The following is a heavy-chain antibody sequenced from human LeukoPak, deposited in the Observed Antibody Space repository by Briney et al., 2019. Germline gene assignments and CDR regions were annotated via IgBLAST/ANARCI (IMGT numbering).Heavy chain of an antibody. J-gene: IGHJ4*02. CDR1: GFTFDDYA. CDR2: ISWNSGST. V-gene: IGHV3-9*01. D-gene: IGHD2-2*01. Sequence: GGSLRLSCAASGFTFDDYAMHWVRQAPGEGLEWVSGISWNSGSTGYADSVKGRFTISRDNAKNSLYLQMNSLRAEDTAVYYCAKDPAPFCSSTSCPFGVYFDYWGQGTLVTVSS. CDR3: AKDPAPFCSSTSCPFGVYFDY.